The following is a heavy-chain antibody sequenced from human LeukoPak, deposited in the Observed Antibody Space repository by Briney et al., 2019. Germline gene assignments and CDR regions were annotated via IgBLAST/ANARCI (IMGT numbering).Heavy chain of an antibody. J-gene: IGHJ5*02. V-gene: IGHV5-51*01. CDR3: ARLGFCSSTSGYRWWFDP. CDR1: GYRFTSYW. D-gene: IGHD2-2*01. Sequence: GVSLQISCQGSGYRFTSYWIGWVRPMPGKGLEWMGIIYPGDSDTRYSPSFQGQVTISADKSISTAYLQWSSLTASDTAMYYCARLGFCSSTSGYRWWFDPWGQGTLVTVSS. CDR2: IYPGDSDT.